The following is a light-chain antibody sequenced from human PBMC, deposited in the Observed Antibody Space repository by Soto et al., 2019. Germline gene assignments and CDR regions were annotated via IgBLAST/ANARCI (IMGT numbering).Light chain of an antibody. CDR3: QHHSAYLVT. CDR2: TTS. CDR1: PSIINY. V-gene: IGKV1-39*01. J-gene: IGKJ1*01. Sequence: VQIALTPSPVTASVGDRVTITCRASPSIINYLNWYQQKPGKAPKLLIYTTSSLQSGVPSRCSGSGSGTEFTLTISSLQPGDLATYYCQHHSAYLVTFGQGTKVDIK.